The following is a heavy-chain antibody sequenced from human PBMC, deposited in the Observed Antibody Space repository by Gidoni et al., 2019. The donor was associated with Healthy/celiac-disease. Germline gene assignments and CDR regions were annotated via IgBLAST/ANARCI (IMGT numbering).Heavy chain of an antibody. D-gene: IGHD2-8*01. CDR2: IYYSGST. V-gene: IGHV4-39*01. CDR1: GGSIRSSSYY. CDR3: ARLAGYCTNGVCYYFDY. J-gene: IGHJ4*02. Sequence: QLQLQESGPGLVKPSETLSLTCTVSGGSIRSSSYYWGWIRQPPGKGLEWIGSIYYSGSTYDNPSLKSRVTISVDTSKNQFSLKLSSVTAADTAVYYCARLAGYCTNGVCYYFDYWGQGTLVTVSS.